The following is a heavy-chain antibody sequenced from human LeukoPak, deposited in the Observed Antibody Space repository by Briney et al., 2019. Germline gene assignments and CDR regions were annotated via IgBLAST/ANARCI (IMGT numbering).Heavy chain of an antibody. J-gene: IGHJ4*02. Sequence: SETLSLTCTVSGGSIRSYYWSWIRQPPGKGLEWIGYIYYSGSTNYNPSLKSRVTISVDTSKNQFSLKLSSVTAADTAVYYCASSKFRSTFDYWGQGTLVTVSS. CDR3: ASSKFRSTFDY. D-gene: IGHD2-21*01. V-gene: IGHV4-59*01. CDR1: GGSIRSYY. CDR2: IYYSGST.